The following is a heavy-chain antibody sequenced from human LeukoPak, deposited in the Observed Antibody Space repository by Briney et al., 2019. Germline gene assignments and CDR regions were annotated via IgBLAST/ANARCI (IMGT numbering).Heavy chain of an antibody. D-gene: IGHD4-23*01. J-gene: IGHJ4*02. Sequence: QTGGSLRLSCAASGFTFSTYWMSWVRQAPGKGLEWVANMKQDGSAKYYVDSVKGRFTISRDNAKTSLYLQMNSLRAEDTAVYYCARAPPDYGGYTNDYWGQGTLVTVSS. CDR2: MKQDGSAK. CDR3: ARAPPDYGGYTNDY. V-gene: IGHV3-7*01. CDR1: GFTFSTYW.